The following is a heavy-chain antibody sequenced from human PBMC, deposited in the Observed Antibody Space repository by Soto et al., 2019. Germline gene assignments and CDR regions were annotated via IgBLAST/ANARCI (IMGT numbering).Heavy chain of an antibody. CDR2: ISYDGSNK. D-gene: IGHD3-9*01. CDR3: AKEDGYFDWLSPSDY. CDR1: GFTFSSYG. V-gene: IGHV3-30*18. Sequence: QVQLVESGGGVVHPGRSLRLSCAASGFTFSSYGMHWVRQAPGKGLEWVAVISYDGSNKYYADSVKGRFTISRDNSKNTLYLQMNSLRAEDTAVYYCAKEDGYFDWLSPSDYWCQGTLVTVSS. J-gene: IGHJ4*02.